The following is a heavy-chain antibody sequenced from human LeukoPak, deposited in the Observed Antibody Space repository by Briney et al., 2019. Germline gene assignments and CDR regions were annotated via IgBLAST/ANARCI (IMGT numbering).Heavy chain of an antibody. CDR3: AKDRVPNRLFDY. J-gene: IGHJ4*02. CDR2: ASGSGGTT. CDR1: GFTFSNYA. V-gene: IGHV3-23*01. Sequence: PGGSLRLSCAASGFTFSNYAMSWVRQAPGKGLEWVSGASGSGGTTYSADSVKGRFTITSDNSKNTLDLQMNSLRAEDTAVYYCAKDRVPNRLFDYWGQGTLVTVSS.